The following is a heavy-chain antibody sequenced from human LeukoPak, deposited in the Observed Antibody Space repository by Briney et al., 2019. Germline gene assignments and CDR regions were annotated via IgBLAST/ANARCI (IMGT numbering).Heavy chain of an antibody. Sequence: SETLSLTCTVSGGSISSSSYYWGWIRQPPGKGLEWIGGIYYSGSTYYNPSLKSRVTISVDTSKNQFSLKLSSVTAADTAVYYCARLPRTYCGGDCYSYYFDYWGQGTLVTVSS. CDR1: GGSISSSSYY. CDR2: IYYSGST. D-gene: IGHD2-21*01. J-gene: IGHJ4*02. V-gene: IGHV4-39*01. CDR3: ARLPRTYCGGDCYSYYFDY.